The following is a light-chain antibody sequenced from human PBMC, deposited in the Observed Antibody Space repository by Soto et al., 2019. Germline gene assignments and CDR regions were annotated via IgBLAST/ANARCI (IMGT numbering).Light chain of an antibody. V-gene: IGKV3-15*01. CDR2: GAS. CDR1: QSVSSN. J-gene: IGKJ4*01. Sequence: EIVMTQSPATLSVSPGERATLSCRASQSVSSNLAWYQQKPGQAPSLLIYGASTRATGIPARFSGSGSGTEFTLTISSLQSEDFAVYYCQQYNNWPLTFVGGTKVEIK. CDR3: QQYNNWPLT.